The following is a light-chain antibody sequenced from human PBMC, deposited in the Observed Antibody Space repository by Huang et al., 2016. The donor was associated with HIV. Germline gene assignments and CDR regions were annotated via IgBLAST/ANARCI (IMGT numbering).Light chain of an antibody. V-gene: IGKV1-39*01. CDR2: AAS. J-gene: IGKJ1*01. Sequence: DIQMTQSPSSLSASVGDRITITYRASQNISSYVNWYQQKPGKAPKLLIYAASSLQSGVPSRFSGSGSGTDFTLTISSLQREDFATYYCQQSFSTPRTFGQGTKVEIK. CDR1: QNISSY. CDR3: QQSFSTPRT.